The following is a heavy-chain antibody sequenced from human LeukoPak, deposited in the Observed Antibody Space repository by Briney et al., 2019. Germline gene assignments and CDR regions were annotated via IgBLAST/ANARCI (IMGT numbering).Heavy chain of an antibody. J-gene: IGHJ4*02. CDR1: GGSISSSSYY. Sequence: PSETLSLTCTVAGGSISSSSYYCGWIRQPPGKGLEGIRSIYYGGSTYYNPSLKSRVTISVHTSKNSFYLKLSSVTAADTAVYYCARRYSGSYYYLDCWGQGILVTVSS. D-gene: IGHD1-26*01. CDR3: ARRYSGSYYYLDC. V-gene: IGHV4-39*01. CDR2: IYYGGST.